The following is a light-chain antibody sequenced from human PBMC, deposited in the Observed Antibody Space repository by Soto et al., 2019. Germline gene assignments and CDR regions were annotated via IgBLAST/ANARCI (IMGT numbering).Light chain of an antibody. CDR1: QSVSSN. CDR2: GAS. CDR3: QQYHNWYT. J-gene: IGKJ2*01. Sequence: EIVMTQSPATLSVSPGERATVSCRASQSVSSNLAWYQQRPGQAPRLLIYGASTRATGIPARFSGSGSGTEFTLTINSLQSEDFAVYYCQQYHNWYTFGQGTKLEIK. V-gene: IGKV3-15*01.